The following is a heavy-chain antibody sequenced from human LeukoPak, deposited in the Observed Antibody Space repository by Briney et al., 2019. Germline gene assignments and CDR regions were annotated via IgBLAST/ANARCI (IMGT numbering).Heavy chain of an antibody. CDR3: ARDLPGIAVAGTWFDP. J-gene: IGHJ5*02. D-gene: IGHD6-19*01. CDR1: GFTFSSYA. Sequence: PGGSLRLFCAASGFTFSSYAMSWVRQAPGKGLEWVSYISSSGSTIYYADSVKGRFTISRDNAKNSLYQQMNSLRAEDTAVYYCARDLPGIAVAGTWFDPWGQGTLVTVSS. V-gene: IGHV3-48*04. CDR2: ISSSGSTI.